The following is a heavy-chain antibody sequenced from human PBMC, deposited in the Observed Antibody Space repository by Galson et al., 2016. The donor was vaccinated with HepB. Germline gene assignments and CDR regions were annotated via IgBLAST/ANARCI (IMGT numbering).Heavy chain of an antibody. V-gene: IGHV3-13*04. D-gene: IGHD3-16*01. J-gene: IGHJ3*02. CDR2: IGTGGAT. Sequence: SLRLSCAASGFTFSSYSMHWVRQATGKSLEWVSTIGTGGATYYPASVKGRFTISRDNAKNSFFLQMNSLTAGDTAVYYCAKRSPVWEAFDTWGQGTMVTVSP. CDR3: AKRSPVWEAFDT. CDR1: GFTFSSYS.